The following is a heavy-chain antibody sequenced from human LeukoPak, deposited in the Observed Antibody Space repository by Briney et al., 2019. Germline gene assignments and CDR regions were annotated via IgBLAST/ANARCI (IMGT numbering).Heavy chain of an antibody. J-gene: IGHJ3*02. Sequence: GGSLRLSCVASGFIFNNYDMHWVRQAPGKGLGWVASMRGDGSQLYHAESVKGRFTISRDNSKNTLYVQMNSLRFEDTAIYYCAKDIGRRIFGVAYDAFDIWGQRTMLTVSS. CDR3: AKDIGRRIFGVAYDAFDI. D-gene: IGHD3-3*01. CDR1: GFIFNNYD. CDR2: MRGDGSQL. V-gene: IGHV3-30*02.